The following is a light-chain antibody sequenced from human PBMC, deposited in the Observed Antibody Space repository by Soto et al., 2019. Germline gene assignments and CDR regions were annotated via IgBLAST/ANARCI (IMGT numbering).Light chain of an antibody. CDR3: SSYAGSDSWGV. CDR2: EVT. J-gene: IGLJ3*02. V-gene: IGLV2-8*01. Sequence: QSALTQPPSASGSPGQSVTISCTGTSSDVGGYNYVSWYQQHPGKAPKLMIFEVTKRPSGVPDRFSGSKSGNTASLTGSGLQVEDEADYYCSSYAGSDSWGVFGGGTKVTVL. CDR1: SSDVGGYNY.